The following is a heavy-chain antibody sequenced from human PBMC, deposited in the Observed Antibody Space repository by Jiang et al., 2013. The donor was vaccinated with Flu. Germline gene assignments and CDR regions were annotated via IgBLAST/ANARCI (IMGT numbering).Heavy chain of an antibody. D-gene: IGHD6-13*01. CDR2: INAGNGNTFNAGNGNT. Sequence: GAEVKKPGASVKVSCKASGYTFTSYAMHWVRQAPGQRLEWMGWINAGNGNTFNAGNGNTKYSQKFQGRVTITRDTSASTAYMELSSLRSEDTAVCYCARGYLGAAGISYNWFDPWGQGTLVTVSS. V-gene: IGHV1-3*01. J-gene: IGHJ5*02. CDR3: ARGYLGAAGISYNWFDP. CDR1: GYTFTSYA.